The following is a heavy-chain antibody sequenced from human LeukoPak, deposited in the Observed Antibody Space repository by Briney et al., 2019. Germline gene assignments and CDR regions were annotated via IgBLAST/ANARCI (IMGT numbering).Heavy chain of an antibody. CDR1: GYTLTELS. D-gene: IGHD3-10*01. V-gene: IGHV1-24*01. CDR3: ATAGLRFGESPVFDY. Sequence: ASVKVSCKVSGYTLTELSMHWVRQAPGKGLEWMGGFDPEDGETIYAQKFQGRVTMTEDTSTDTAYMELSSLRPEDTAVYYCATAGLRFGESPVFDYWGQGTLVTVSS. J-gene: IGHJ4*02. CDR2: FDPEDGET.